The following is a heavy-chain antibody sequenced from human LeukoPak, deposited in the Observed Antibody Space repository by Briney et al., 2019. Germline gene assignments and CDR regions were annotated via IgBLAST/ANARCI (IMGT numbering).Heavy chain of an antibody. Sequence: SVKVSCKASGGTFSSYAISWVRQAPGQGLEWMGRIIPILGIANYAQKFQGRVTITADKSTSTAYMELSSLTSDDTAVYYCARAKTLEPTPSNAFDIWGQGTMVTVSS. CDR2: IIPILGIA. D-gene: IGHD1-1*01. J-gene: IGHJ3*02. V-gene: IGHV1-69*04. CDR1: GGTFSSYA. CDR3: ARAKTLEPTPSNAFDI.